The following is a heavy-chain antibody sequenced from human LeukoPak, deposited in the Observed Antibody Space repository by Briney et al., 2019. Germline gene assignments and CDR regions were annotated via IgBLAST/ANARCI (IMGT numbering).Heavy chain of an antibody. Sequence: GGSLRLSCAASGFTFSGSWMSWVRQAPGKGLEWVANIKQDGSAKNYLDSVKGRFTISIDRGKNSLYLQMNSLRDEDTAVYYCARELSWSGRDYWGQGTLVTVSS. CDR2: IKQDGSAK. CDR1: GFTFSGSW. D-gene: IGHD3-3*01. J-gene: IGHJ4*02. V-gene: IGHV3-7*01. CDR3: ARELSWSGRDY.